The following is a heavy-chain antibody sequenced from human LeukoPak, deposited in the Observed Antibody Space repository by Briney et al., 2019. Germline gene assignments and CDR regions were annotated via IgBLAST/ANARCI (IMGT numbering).Heavy chain of an antibody. V-gene: IGHV1-18*01. CDR1: GYTFTSCD. Sequence: ASVKVSCKTSGYTFTSCDITWVRQAPGQGPEWLGWINTNTGNTHYAQSLQDRVTLTTDTSTSTAYMELRSLKSDDTAVYYCARGVSGVTPPWGQGTLVIVSS. CDR2: INTNTGNT. D-gene: IGHD4-23*01. CDR3: ARGVSGVTPP. J-gene: IGHJ5*02.